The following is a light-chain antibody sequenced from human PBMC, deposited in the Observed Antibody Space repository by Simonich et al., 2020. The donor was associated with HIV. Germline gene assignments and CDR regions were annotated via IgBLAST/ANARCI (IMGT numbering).Light chain of an antibody. J-gene: IGKJ1*01. CDR2: KAS. CDR3: QQYNSYPWT. Sequence: DSQMTQSPSTLSASVGDRVTITCRASQSISSWLAWYQQKPGKFPKLLIYKASSLESGVPSRFSGSGSGTEFTLTISSLQPDDFATYYCQQYNSYPWTFGQGTKVEIK. V-gene: IGKV1-5*03. CDR1: QSISSW.